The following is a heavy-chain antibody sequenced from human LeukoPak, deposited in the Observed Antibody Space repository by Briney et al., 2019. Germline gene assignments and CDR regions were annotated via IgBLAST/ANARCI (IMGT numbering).Heavy chain of an antibody. V-gene: IGHV3-30*04. J-gene: IGHJ4*02. Sequence: GGSLRLSCAASGFTFSSYAMPWVRQAPAKGLKWVAVISYDGSNKYYADSVKGRFTISRDSSKNTLFLQMNRLRPEDAAVYYCAKAPVTTCRGAFCYPFDYWGLGTLVTVSS. CDR2: ISYDGSNK. CDR1: GFTFSSYA. CDR3: AKAPVTTCRGAFCYPFDY. D-gene: IGHD2-15*01.